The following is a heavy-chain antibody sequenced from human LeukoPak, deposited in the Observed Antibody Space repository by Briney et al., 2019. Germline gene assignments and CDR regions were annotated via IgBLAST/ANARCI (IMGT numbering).Heavy chain of an antibody. CDR1: RFTFSSYG. CDR3: APENLDY. J-gene: IGHJ4*02. V-gene: IGHV3-30*03. CDR2: ISYDGSNK. Sequence: GGSLRLSCAASRFTFSSYGMRWVRQAPGKGLEWVAVISYDGSNKYYADSVKGRFTISRDNSKNTLYLQMNSLRPEDTAVYYCAPENLDYWGQGTLVTVSS.